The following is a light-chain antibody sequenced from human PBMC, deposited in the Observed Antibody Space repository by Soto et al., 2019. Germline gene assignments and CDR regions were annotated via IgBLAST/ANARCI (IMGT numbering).Light chain of an antibody. CDR2: RNN. CDR1: SSNLGSNY. V-gene: IGLV1-47*01. Sequence: QSVLTQPPSASGTPGQRVTISCSGSSSNLGSNYVYWYQQLPGPAPKLLIYRNNQRPSGVPDRFSGSKSGTSASLAISGLRSEDEADYYCAAWDDSLSGYVVFGGGTKLTVL. J-gene: IGLJ2*01. CDR3: AAWDDSLSGYVV.